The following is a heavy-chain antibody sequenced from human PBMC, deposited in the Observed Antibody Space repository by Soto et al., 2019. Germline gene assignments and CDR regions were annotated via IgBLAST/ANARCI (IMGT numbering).Heavy chain of an antibody. D-gene: IGHD3-10*01. CDR1: GGSISSSSYY. CDR3: ARHLVLLWFGEFREDYGMDV. J-gene: IGHJ6*02. Sequence: SETLSLTCTVSGGSISSSSYYWGWIRQPPGKGLEWIGSIYYSGSTYYNPSLKSRVTISVDTSKNQFSLKLSSVTAADTAVYYCARHLVLLWFGEFREDYGMDVWGQGTTVTV. V-gene: IGHV4-39*01. CDR2: IYYSGST.